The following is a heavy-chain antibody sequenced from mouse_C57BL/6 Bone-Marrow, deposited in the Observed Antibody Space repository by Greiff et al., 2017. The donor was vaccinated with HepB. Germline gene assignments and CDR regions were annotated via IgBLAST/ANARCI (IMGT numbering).Heavy chain of an antibody. Sequence: VKLMESGAELARPGASVKLSCKASGYTFTSYGISWVKQRTGQGLEWIGEIYPRSGNTYYNEKFKGKATLTADKSSSTAYMELRSLTSEDSAVYFCARENSNYLLDYWGQGTSVTVSS. D-gene: IGHD2-5*01. J-gene: IGHJ4*01. CDR3: ARENSNYLLDY. CDR1: GYTFTSYG. V-gene: IGHV1-81*01. CDR2: IYPRSGNT.